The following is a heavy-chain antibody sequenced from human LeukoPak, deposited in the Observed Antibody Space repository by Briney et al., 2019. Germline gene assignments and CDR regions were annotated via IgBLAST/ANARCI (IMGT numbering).Heavy chain of an antibody. CDR3: AREVGQALFDY. V-gene: IGHV4-34*01. CDR1: GGSFSGYY. CDR2: INHSGST. D-gene: IGHD3-10*01. J-gene: IGHJ4*02. Sequence: SETLSLTCAVYGGSFSGYYWSWIRQPPGKGLEWIGEINHSGSTNYNPSLKSRVTISVDTSKNQFSLKLSSVTAADTAVYYCAREVGQALFDYWGQGTLVTVSS.